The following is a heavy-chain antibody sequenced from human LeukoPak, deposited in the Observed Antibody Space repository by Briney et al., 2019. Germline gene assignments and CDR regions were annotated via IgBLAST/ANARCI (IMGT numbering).Heavy chain of an antibody. CDR2: INSDGSNT. V-gene: IGHV3-74*01. J-gene: IGHJ4*02. Sequence: PAGSRRLSCAASGYTFTSYWIHLVRQASGPGLVWVSLINSDGSNTGYADSVKGRFTISRDNAKNMVYLQMNSLRAEDTAVYYCIRDSSSSFDYWGQGTLVTVSS. CDR3: IRDSSSSFDY. D-gene: IGHD6-13*01. CDR1: GYTFTSYW.